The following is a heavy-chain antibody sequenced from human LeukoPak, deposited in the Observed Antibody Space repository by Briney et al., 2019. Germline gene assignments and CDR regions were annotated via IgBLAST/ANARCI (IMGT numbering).Heavy chain of an antibody. V-gene: IGHV3-7*01. D-gene: IGHD3-16*02. Sequence: GVPLRLSCVVSELSFSNCWMDWVRQAPGKGLEGVAFIKQDGNETSYADSVKGRFTISRDNAKNSLFLQMNSLRADDTAVYYCATRGDLSWFGALRHWSQGTLVTVSS. CDR2: IKQDGNET. J-gene: IGHJ4*02. CDR3: ATRGDLSWFGALRH. CDR1: ELSFSNCW.